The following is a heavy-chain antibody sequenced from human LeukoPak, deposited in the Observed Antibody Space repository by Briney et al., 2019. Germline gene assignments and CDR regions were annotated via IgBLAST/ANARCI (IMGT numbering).Heavy chain of an antibody. CDR2: IGGRGDTT. J-gene: IGHJ4*02. D-gene: IGHD3-10*01. CDR1: GFTFSSYD. CDR3: ASLSMVRGEDY. Sequence: GGSLRLSCAASGFTFSSYDMSWVRQAPGKGLEGVSAIGGRGDTTYYTDSVKGRFTISRDNSKNTLYLQMNSLRADDTAIYYCASLSMVRGEDYWGQGTLVTVSS. V-gene: IGHV3-23*01.